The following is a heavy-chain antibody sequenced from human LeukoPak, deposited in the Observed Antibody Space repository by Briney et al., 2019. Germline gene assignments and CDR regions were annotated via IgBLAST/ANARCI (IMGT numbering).Heavy chain of an antibody. CDR3: AKDRPSHRLNYYDSSGYYSPTSDY. CDR1: GFTFSSYA. V-gene: IGHV3-23*01. CDR2: ISGSGGST. Sequence: PGGSLRLSYAASGFTFSSYAMSWVRQAPGKGLEWVSAISGSGGSTYYADSVKGRFTISRDNSKNTLYLQMNSLRAEDTAVYYCAKDRPSHRLNYYDSSGYYSPTSDYWGQGTLVTVSS. J-gene: IGHJ4*02. D-gene: IGHD3-22*01.